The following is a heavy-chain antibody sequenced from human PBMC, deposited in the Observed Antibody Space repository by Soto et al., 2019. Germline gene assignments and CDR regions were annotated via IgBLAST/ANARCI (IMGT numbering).Heavy chain of an antibody. Sequence: HPGGSLRLSCAASGFTFSSYGMHWVRQAPGKGLEWVAVIWYDGSNKYYADSVKGRFTISRDNSKNTLYLQMNSLRAEDTAVYYCARDRNFGVTSYYFDYWGQGTLVTVSS. CDR2: IWYDGSNK. J-gene: IGHJ4*02. D-gene: IGHD3-10*01. CDR3: ARDRNFGVTSYYFDY. V-gene: IGHV3-33*01. CDR1: GFTFSSYG.